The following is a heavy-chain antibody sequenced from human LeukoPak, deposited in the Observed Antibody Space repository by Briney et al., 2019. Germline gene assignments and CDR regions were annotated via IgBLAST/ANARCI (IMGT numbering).Heavy chain of an antibody. D-gene: IGHD2-21*02. CDR2: IYYSGST. J-gene: IGHJ4*02. V-gene: IGHV4-59*12. CDR1: DGSISSYY. Sequence: PSETLSLTCTVSDGSISSYYWSWIRQPPGKGLELIGYIYYSGSTNYNPSLKSRVTISVDKSKNQFSLKLSSVTAADTAVYYCASDPYCGGDCYSGGFDYWGQGTLVTVSS. CDR3: ASDPYCGGDCYSGGFDY.